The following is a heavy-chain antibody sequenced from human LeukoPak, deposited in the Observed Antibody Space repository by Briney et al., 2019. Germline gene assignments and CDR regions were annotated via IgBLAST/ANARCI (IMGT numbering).Heavy chain of an antibody. J-gene: IGHJ6*04. CDR2: VKEDGSEK. V-gene: IGHV3-7*01. CDR3: AELGITMIGGV. D-gene: IGHD3-10*02. Sequence: GGSLRLSCAASGFTFSNYWMSWVRQAPGKGLEWVASVKEDGSEKNYVDSVKGRFTISRDNAKNSLYLQMNSLRAEDTAVYYCAELGITMIGGVWGKGTTVTISS. CDR1: GFTFSNYW.